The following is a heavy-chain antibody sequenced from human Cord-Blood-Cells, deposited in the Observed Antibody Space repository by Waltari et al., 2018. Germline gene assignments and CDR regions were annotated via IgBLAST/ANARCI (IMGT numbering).Heavy chain of an antibody. Sequence: QVQLVQSGAEVKKPGPSAKVSCKASGYTFTGSSTHWVRQAPGQGLEWMGWINPNSGGTNYAQKFQGRVTMTRDTSISTAYMELSRLRSDDTAVYYCARLAVAGDYWGQGTLVTVSS. J-gene: IGHJ4*02. CDR1: GYTFTGSS. CDR2: INPNSGGT. V-gene: IGHV1-2*02. D-gene: IGHD6-19*01. CDR3: ARLAVAGDY.